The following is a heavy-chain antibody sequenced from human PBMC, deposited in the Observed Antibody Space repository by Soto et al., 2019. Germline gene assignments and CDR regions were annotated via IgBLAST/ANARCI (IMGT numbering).Heavy chain of an antibody. CDR1: GFTFSSYW. V-gene: IGHV3-7*01. D-gene: IGHD3-22*01. CDR2: IKQDGSEK. CDR3: ARAVLVDSSGYYYRGAFEI. Sequence: GGSLRLSCAASGFTFSSYWMSWVRQAPGKGLEWVANIKQDGSEKYYVDSVKGRFTISRDNAKNSLYLQMNSLRAEDTAVYYCARAVLVDSSGYYYRGAFEIWGQGTMVTVSS. J-gene: IGHJ3*02.